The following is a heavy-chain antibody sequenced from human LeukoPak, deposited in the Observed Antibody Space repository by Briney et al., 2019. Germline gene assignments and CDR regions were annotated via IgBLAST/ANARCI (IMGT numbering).Heavy chain of an antibody. CDR1: GFTFSSYA. V-gene: IGHV3-30*04. CDR2: ISYDGSNK. J-gene: IGHJ5*02. D-gene: IGHD5-18*01. CDR3: AKELRGYSYGLRNNWFDP. Sequence: GGSLRLSCAASGFTFSSYAMHWVRQAPGEGLEWVAVISYDGSNKYYADSVKGRFTISRDNSKNTLYLQMNSLRAEDTAVYYCAKELRGYSYGLRNNWFDPWGQGTLVTVSS.